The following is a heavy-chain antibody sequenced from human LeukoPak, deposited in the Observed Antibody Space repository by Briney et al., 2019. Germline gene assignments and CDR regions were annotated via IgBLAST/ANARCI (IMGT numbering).Heavy chain of an antibody. J-gene: IGHJ4*02. CDR3: ARLLPGSGYYIDY. CDR1: GXSISSSSYY. CDR2: IYYSGST. Sequence: PSETLSLTCTVSGXSISSSSYYWGWIRQPPGKGLEWIGSIYYSGSTNYNPSLKSRVTISVDTSKNQFSLKLSSVTAADTAVYYCARLLPGSGYYIDYWGQGTLVTVSS. D-gene: IGHD3-22*01. V-gene: IGHV4-39*07.